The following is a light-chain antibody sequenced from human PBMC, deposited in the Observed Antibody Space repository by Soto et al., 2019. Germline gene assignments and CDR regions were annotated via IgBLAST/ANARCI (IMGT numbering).Light chain of an antibody. J-gene: IGKJ2*01. V-gene: IGKV3-20*01. CDR3: QQYGSSGYT. CDR1: QSVRSRY. Sequence: EIVLTQSPGTLSLSPGERATLSCRASQSVRSRYLAWYQQKPGQAPRLLIYGASSRATGIPDRFSGSGSGTDFTLTISRLGPEDFAVYYCQQYGSSGYTFGQGTKLEIK. CDR2: GAS.